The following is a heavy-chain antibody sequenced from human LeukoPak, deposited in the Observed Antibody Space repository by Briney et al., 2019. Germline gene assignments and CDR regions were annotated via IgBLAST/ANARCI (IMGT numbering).Heavy chain of an antibody. CDR2: MNPNSGNT. V-gene: IGHV1-8*01. J-gene: IGHJ3*02. CDR1: GYTFTSYD. CDR3: ARMVMEQQLVRAFDI. D-gene: IGHD6-13*01. Sequence: ASVKVSCKXSGYTFTSYDINWVRQATGQGLEWMGWMNPNSGNTGYAQKFQGRVTMTRNTSISTAYMELSSLRSEDTAVYYCARMVMEQQLVRAFDIWGQGTMVTVSS.